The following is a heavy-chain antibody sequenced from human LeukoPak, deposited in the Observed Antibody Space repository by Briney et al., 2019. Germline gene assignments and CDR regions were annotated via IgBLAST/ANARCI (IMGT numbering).Heavy chain of an antibody. V-gene: IGHV3-23*01. CDR1: GFTFSSYA. CDR3: AKDSSGWYDVGAFDI. D-gene: IGHD6-19*01. J-gene: IGHJ3*02. Sequence: GGSLRLSCAASGFTFSSYAMNWFRRAPGKGLEWVSAISGGGGSTYYADSVKGRFTISRDNSKNTLYLQLNSLRAEDTAVYYCAKDSSGWYDVGAFDIWGQGTMVTVSS. CDR2: ISGGGGST.